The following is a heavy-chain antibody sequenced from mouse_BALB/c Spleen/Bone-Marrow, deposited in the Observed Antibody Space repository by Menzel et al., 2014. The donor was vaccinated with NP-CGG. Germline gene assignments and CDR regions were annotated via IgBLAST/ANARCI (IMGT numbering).Heavy chain of an antibody. V-gene: IGHV5-2*01. J-gene: IGHJ3*01. CDR2: INSDGGST. CDR3: AGHGGYGPYAY. D-gene: IGHD2-2*01. Sequence: EAMLAESGGGLVQPGESLKLSCESNEYEFPSHHISWVRKTLEKRLELAAAINSDGGSTYYPDTMERRFIISRDNAKKTLYLQMSSLRSKDTALYYCAGHGGYGPYAYWGQGTLVTVSA. CDR1: EYEFPSHH.